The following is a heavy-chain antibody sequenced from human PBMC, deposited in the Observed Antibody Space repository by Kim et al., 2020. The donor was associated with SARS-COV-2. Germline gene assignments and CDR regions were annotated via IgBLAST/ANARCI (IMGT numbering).Heavy chain of an antibody. V-gene: IGHV3-48*02. CDR1: GFTFSSYS. CDR2: ISSSSSTI. Sequence: GGSLRLSCAASGFTFSSYSMNWVRQAPGKGLEWVSYISSSSSTIYYADSVKGRFTISRDNAKNSLYLQMNSLRDEDTAVYYCARSQPRNSRGWYACWGQGTLVTVSS. D-gene: IGHD6-19*01. CDR3: ARSQPRNSRGWYAC. J-gene: IGHJ4*02.